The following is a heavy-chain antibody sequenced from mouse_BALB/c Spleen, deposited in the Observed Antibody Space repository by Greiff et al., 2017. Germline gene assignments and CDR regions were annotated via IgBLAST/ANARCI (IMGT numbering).Heavy chain of an antibody. J-gene: IGHJ2*01. D-gene: IGHD1-1*01. V-gene: IGHV3-6*02. CDR2: ISYDGSN. CDR3: ERGGYGSSSYFDY. Sequence: DVKLQESGPGLVKPSQSLSLTCSVTGYSITSGYYWNWIRQFPGNKLEWMGYISYDGSNNYNPSLKNRISITRDTSKNQFFLKLNSVTTEDTATYYSERGGYGSSSYFDYWGQGTTHTVSS. CDR1: GYSITSGYY.